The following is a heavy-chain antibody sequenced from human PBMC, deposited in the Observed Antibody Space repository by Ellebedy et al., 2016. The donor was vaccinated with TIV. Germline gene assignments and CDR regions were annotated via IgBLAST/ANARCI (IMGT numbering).Heavy chain of an antibody. J-gene: IGHJ5*02. D-gene: IGHD4-17*01. Sequence: PGGSLRLSCAASGFSFRSYWMSWVRQAPGKGLEWVANIYQDGSDQYYVDSVKGRFTISRDNANTLLFLQMNSLRVEDTAVYYCARRGSYGDYAVQVNSWFDRWGQGALVTVSS. V-gene: IGHV3-7*01. CDR1: GFSFRSYW. CDR3: ARRGSYGDYAVQVNSWFDR. CDR2: IYQDGSDQ.